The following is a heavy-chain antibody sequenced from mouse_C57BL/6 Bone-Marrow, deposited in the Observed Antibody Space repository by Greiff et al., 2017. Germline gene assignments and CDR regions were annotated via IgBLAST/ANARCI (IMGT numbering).Heavy chain of an antibody. CDR1: GYTFTSYW. Sequence: QVQLQQPGAELVRPGSSVKLSCKASGYTFTSYWMDWVKQRPRQGLEWIGNIYPSDSETHYNQKFKDKATLTVDKSSSTAYMQLSSLTSEDSAVYYCARWGDYDGRFAYWGQGTLVTVSA. V-gene: IGHV1-61*01. J-gene: IGHJ3*01. CDR3: ARWGDYDGRFAY. CDR2: IYPSDSET. D-gene: IGHD2-4*01.